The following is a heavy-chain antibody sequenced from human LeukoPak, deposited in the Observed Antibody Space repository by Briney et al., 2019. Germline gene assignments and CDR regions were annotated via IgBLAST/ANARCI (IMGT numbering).Heavy chain of an antibody. V-gene: IGHV3-7*01. Sequence: GGSLRLSCSASGFTFSSYWMSWVRQAPGKGLEWMANIKQDGSVQNYADSVKGRFTISRDNAKDSLFLQLNNLRAEDTAVYFCARDGIMTYAFYIWGQGKKVSVS. J-gene: IGHJ3*02. CDR2: IKQDGSVQ. CDR3: ARDGIMTYAFYI. CDR1: GFTFSSYW. D-gene: IGHD1-1*01.